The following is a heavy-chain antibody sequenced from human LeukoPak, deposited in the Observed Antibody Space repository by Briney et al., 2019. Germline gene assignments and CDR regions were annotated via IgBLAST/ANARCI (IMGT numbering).Heavy chain of an antibody. V-gene: IGHV1-69*04. CDR3: ARGWDGYNYTVVAFDI. CDR1: GGTFSSYA. D-gene: IGHD5-24*01. J-gene: IGHJ3*02. Sequence: SVKVSCKASGGTFSSYAISWVRQAPGQGLEWMGRIIPILGIANYAQKFQGRVTITADKSTSTAYMELSSLRSEDTAVYYCARGWDGYNYTVVAFDIWGQGTMVTVSS. CDR2: IIPILGIA.